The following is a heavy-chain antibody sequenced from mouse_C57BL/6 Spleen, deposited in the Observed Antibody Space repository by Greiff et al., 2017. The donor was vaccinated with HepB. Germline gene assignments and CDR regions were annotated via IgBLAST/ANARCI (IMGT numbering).Heavy chain of an antibody. D-gene: IGHD1-1*01. CDR3: ARAYYYGSSLYAMDY. Sequence: VQRVESGGGLVKPGGSLKLSCAASGFTFSDYGMHWVRQAPEKGLEWVAYISSGSSTIYYADTVKGRFTISRDNAKNTLFLQMTSLRSEDTAMYYCARAYYYGSSLYAMDYWGQGTSVTVSS. CDR1: GFTFSDYG. J-gene: IGHJ4*01. CDR2: ISSGSSTI. V-gene: IGHV5-17*01.